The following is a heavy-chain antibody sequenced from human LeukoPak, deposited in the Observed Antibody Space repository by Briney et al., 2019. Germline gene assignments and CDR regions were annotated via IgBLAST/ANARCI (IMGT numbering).Heavy chain of an antibody. CDR3: ARVGLGVTPYYYMDV. Sequence: ASVKVSCKASGYRFTGYYIHWLRQVPGQGLEWMGWINPETGDPYYGQKFLGRVTMTRDTSISTAYMELSRLRSDDTAVYYCARVGLGVTPYYYMDVWGKGTTVTVSS. CDR1: GYRFTGYY. V-gene: IGHV1-2*02. CDR2: INPETGDP. D-gene: IGHD3-22*01. J-gene: IGHJ6*03.